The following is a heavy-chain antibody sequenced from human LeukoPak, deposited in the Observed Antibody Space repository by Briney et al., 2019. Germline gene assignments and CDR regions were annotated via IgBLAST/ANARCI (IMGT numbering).Heavy chain of an antibody. J-gene: IGHJ4*02. CDR3: ARGPSARYFDY. CDR1: GGSISSYY. Sequence: SETLSLTCTVSGGSISSYYWSWIRQPPGKGLEWIGYIYYSGSTNYSPSLKSRVTVSVDTSKNQFSLKLSSVTAADTAVYYCARGPSARYFDYWGQGTLVTVSS. D-gene: IGHD3-16*02. CDR2: IYYSGST. V-gene: IGHV4-59*01.